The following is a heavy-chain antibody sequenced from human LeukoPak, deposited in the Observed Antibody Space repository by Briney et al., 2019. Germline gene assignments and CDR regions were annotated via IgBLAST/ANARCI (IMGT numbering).Heavy chain of an antibody. V-gene: IGHV4-59*02. CDR2: IYYTGST. CDR1: GGSVSDYY. CDR3: ASRKLGNDY. Sequence: SETLSLTCTISGGSVSDYYWSWIRQSPGKGLEWIGYIYYTGSTTYNPSLKSRVTISADTSKNQFSLKLSSVTAADTAVYYCASRKLGNDYWGQGALVTVSS. J-gene: IGHJ4*02. D-gene: IGHD7-27*01.